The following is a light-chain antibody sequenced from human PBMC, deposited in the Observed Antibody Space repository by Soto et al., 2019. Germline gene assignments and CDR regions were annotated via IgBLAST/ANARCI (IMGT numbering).Light chain of an antibody. V-gene: IGKV3D-15*01. CDR1: ESVIIS. J-gene: IGKJ1*01. CDR3: QQYHIWPKWT. Sequence: EIVMTQSPATLSVSPGEGATLSCRASESVIISLAWYQHKPGQPPSLLIHGACSRASGVPPRFTGSGSGTDLTLTISSLQSEDYGVYFCQQYHIWPKWTLGQGTKVDTK. CDR2: GAC.